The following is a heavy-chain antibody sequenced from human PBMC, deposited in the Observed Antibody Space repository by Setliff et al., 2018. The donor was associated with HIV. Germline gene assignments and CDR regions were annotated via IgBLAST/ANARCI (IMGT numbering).Heavy chain of an antibody. CDR3: ARPVSKYFYGMDV. J-gene: IGHJ6*02. Sequence: ETLSLTCNVSGVSISSHYWSWIRQPPGKGLEWIGTLYHAGSTSYNSSLKSRVTISGDTSKNLFSLKVTSVAAADTAVYYCARPVSKYFYGMDVWGLGTTVTVSS. V-gene: IGHV4-59*11. CDR1: GVSISSHY. CDR2: LYHAGST.